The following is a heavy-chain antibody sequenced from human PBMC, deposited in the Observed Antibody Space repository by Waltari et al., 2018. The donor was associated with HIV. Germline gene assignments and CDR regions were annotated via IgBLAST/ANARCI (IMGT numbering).Heavy chain of an antibody. J-gene: IGHJ4*02. CDR3: ARQIRVGELNYFDY. CDR2: IYPGDSDT. V-gene: IGHV5-51*01. D-gene: IGHD3-10*01. CDR1: GYSFTSYW. Sequence: EVQLVQSGAEVKKQGESLKISCRGSGYSFTSYWIGRVRRRPGKGLEWMGIIYPGDSDTRYSPSFQGQVTISADKSISTAYLQWSSLKASDTAMYYCARQIRVGELNYFDYWGQGTLVTVSS.